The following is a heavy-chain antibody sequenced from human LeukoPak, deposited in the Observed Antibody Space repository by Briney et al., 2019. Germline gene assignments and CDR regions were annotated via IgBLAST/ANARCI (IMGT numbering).Heavy chain of an antibody. CDR3: ARSISIIVGATEDY. J-gene: IGHJ4*02. CDR2: ISAYNGNT. Sequence: ASVKVSCRASGYTFTSYGISWVRQAPGQGLEWMGWISAYNGNTNYAQKLQGRVTMTTDTSTSTAYMELRSLRSDDTAVYYCARSISIIVGATEDYWGQGTLVTVSS. CDR1: GYTFTSYG. V-gene: IGHV1-18*01. D-gene: IGHD1-26*01.